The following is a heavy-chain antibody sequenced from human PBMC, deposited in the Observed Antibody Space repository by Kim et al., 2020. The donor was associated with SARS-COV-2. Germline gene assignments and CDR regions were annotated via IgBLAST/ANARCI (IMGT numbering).Heavy chain of an antibody. J-gene: IGHJ4*02. CDR1: GFTFSSYG. CDR3: ATDLTSTTSGGF. D-gene: IGHD3-10*01. Sequence: GGSLRLSCAASGFTFSSYGMHWVRQAPGKGLEWVALIWYDGTNKYYADSVKGRFTISRDNSKKTLYLQMNSLRAEDTAVYDCATDLTSTTSGGFWGQGT. V-gene: IGHV3-33*01. CDR2: IWYDGTNK.